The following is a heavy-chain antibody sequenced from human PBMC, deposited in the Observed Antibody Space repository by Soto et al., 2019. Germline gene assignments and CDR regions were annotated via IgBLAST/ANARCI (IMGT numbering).Heavy chain of an antibody. Sequence: GASVKVSCKVSGYTLTELSMHWVRQAPGKGLEWMGGFDPEDGETIYAQKFQGRVTMTEDTSTDTAYMELSSLRSEDTAVYYCATMNPYYDSSGYPDYWGQGTLVTVSS. CDR3: ATMNPYYDSSGYPDY. D-gene: IGHD3-22*01. J-gene: IGHJ4*02. V-gene: IGHV1-24*01. CDR2: FDPEDGET. CDR1: GYTLTELS.